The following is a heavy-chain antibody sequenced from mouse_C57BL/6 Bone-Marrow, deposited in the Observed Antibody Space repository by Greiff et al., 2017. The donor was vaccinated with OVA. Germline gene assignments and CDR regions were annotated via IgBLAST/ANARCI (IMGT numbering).Heavy chain of an antibody. CDR2: INPGSGGT. D-gene: IGHD2-2*01. Sequence: QVQLKQSGAELVRPGTSVKVSCKASGYAFTNYLIEWVKQRPGQGLEWIGVINPGSGGTNYNEKFKGKATLTADKSSSTAYMQLSSLTSEDSAVYFCVRVYAYDGGPWFAYWGQGTLVTVSA. J-gene: IGHJ3*01. V-gene: IGHV1-54*01. CDR1: GYAFTNYL. CDR3: VRVYAYDGGPWFAY.